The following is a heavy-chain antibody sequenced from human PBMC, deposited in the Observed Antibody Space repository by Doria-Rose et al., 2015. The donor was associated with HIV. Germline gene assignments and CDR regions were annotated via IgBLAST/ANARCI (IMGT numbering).Heavy chain of an antibody. Sequence: QVQLQQWGAGLLKPSETLSLTCAVSGGSFSGYYWGWFRQPPGKGLQGIGEVNHVGYTDYNPSLKSRVAVSIDTSKNHLSLRLTSLAAADTAVYFCARASGTVAGFDLWGQGTLVTVSS. V-gene: IGHV4-34*01. D-gene: IGHD6-19*01. J-gene: IGHJ4*02. CDR1: GGSFSGYY. CDR2: VNHVGYT. CDR3: ARASGTVAGFDL.